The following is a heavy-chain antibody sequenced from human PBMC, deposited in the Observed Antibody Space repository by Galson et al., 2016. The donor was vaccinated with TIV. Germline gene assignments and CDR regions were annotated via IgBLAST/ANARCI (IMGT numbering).Heavy chain of an antibody. CDR3: GVKRDYGVAFDI. Sequence: QSGAEVKKPGESLKISCKGSGYSFTSYWIGWVRQMPGKGLEWMGIIYPGDSDTRYRPSYQGQVTISADKSTSTASLQWSSLKAADTAMYYCGVKRDYGVAFDIWGQGTMVTVSS. D-gene: IGHD4-17*01. J-gene: IGHJ3*02. CDR2: IYPGDSDT. CDR1: GYSFTSYW. V-gene: IGHV5-51*01.